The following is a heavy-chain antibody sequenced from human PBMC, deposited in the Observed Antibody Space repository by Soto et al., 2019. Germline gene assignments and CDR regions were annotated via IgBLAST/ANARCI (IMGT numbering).Heavy chain of an antibody. V-gene: IGHV3-21*01. J-gene: IGHJ4*02. CDR3: ARESEDLTSTFDY. CDR1: GFTFSRYS. CDR2: ISSTTNYI. Sequence: EVQLVESGGGLVRPGGSLRRSCAASGFTFSRYSMNWVRQAPGKGLEWVSSISSTTNYIYYAASMTGRFTVSRDNAKNSVYLDMNSLSAEDTAVYYCARESEDLTSTFDYWGQGTLVTVSS.